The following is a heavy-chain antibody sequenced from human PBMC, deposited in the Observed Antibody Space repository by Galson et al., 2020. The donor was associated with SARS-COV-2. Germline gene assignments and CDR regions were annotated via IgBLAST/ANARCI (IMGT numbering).Heavy chain of an antibody. D-gene: IGHD2-2*01. Sequence: ASVKVSCKASGSTFSSYAISWVRQAPGQGLEWMGGTIPIFGTANSAQKFHARVTITTDESTSTAYMELSSLRSEDTAVYYCARDPLYCSSTSCSLSYYYMDVWGKGTTVTVSS. V-gene: IGHV1-69*05. CDR1: GSTFSSYA. CDR2: TIPIFGTA. J-gene: IGHJ6*03. CDR3: ARDPLYCSSTSCSLSYYYMDV.